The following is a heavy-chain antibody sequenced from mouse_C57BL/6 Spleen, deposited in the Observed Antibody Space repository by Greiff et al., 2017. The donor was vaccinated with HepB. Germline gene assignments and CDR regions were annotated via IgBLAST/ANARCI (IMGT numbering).Heavy chain of an antibody. J-gene: IGHJ3*01. CDR2: ISSGSSTI. CDR3: ATNWDVMAWFAY. D-gene: IGHD4-1*01. CDR1: GFTFSDYG. V-gene: IGHV5-17*01. Sequence: EVKLVESGGGLVKPGGSLKLSCAASGFTFSDYGMHWVRQAPEKGLEWVAYISSGSSTIYYADTVKGRFTISRDNAKNTLFLQMTSLRSEDTAMYYCATNWDVMAWFAYWGQGTLVTVSA.